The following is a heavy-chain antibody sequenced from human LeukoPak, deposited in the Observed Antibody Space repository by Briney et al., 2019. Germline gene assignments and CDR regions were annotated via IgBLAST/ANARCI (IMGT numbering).Heavy chain of an antibody. CDR2: IYYSGST. V-gene: IGHV4-39*07. Sequence: PSETLSLTCTVSGGSISSSIYYWGWIRQSPGKGLEWIGSIYYSGSTYYNPSLKSRVTISVETSKNQFSLKLKSVTAADTAVYYCARGGYYGSGNDFRFDPWGQGTLVTVSS. CDR3: ARGGYYGSGNDFRFDP. CDR1: GGSISSSIYY. D-gene: IGHD3-10*01. J-gene: IGHJ5*02.